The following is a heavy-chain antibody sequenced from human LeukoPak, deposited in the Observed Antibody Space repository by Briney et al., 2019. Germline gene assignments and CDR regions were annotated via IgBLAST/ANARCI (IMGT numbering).Heavy chain of an antibody. CDR1: GFTFSSYA. CDR2: ISGSGGST. J-gene: IGHJ4*02. CDR3: ARVGSSLTYYFDY. V-gene: IGHV3-23*01. D-gene: IGHD6-13*01. Sequence: GGSLRLSCAASGFTFSSYAMSWVRQAPGKGLEWVSAISGSGGSTYYADSVKGRFTISRDNSKNSLYLQMNSLRPEDTAVYYCARVGSSLTYYFDYWGQGTLVTVSS.